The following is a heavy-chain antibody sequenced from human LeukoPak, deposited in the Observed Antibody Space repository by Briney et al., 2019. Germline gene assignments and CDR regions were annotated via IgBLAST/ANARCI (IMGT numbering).Heavy chain of an antibody. CDR1: GYTFTGYY. CDR3: ARQSWLGM. Sequence: ASVNFSCKASGYTFTGYYVHWVRQAPGQGLEWMGSINPNSGGTNYAQKFQGRVTMTRDTSISTAYMELNRLRSDDTAVYYCARQSWLGMWGQGTLVTVSS. J-gene: IGHJ4*02. CDR2: INPNSGGT. V-gene: IGHV1-2*02. D-gene: IGHD1-14*01.